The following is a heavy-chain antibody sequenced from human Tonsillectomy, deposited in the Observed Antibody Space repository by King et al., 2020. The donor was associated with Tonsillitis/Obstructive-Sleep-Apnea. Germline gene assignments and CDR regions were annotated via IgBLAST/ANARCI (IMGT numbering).Heavy chain of an antibody. Sequence: TLKESGPVLVKPTETLTLTCTVSVFSLTNARMGVSWIRQPPGKALYLLSHIFSNDKKFYSTSLKRRLTISKDTSKSQVVLTMTHMDPVDTATYYCARMTHDYGDDNWFDPWGQGTLVTVSS. CDR3: ARMTHDYGDDNWFDP. V-gene: IGHV2-26*01. CDR1: VFSLTNARMG. J-gene: IGHJ5*02. CDR2: IFSNDKK. D-gene: IGHD4-17*01.